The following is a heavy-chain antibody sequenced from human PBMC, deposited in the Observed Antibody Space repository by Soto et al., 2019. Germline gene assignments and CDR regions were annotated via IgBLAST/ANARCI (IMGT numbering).Heavy chain of an antibody. CDR2: IYHSGRT. D-gene: IGHD5-12*01. J-gene: IGHJ4*02. CDR1: GAYVSSVGYS. CDR3: ARGQSIVAAIDYFDY. V-gene: IGHV4-30-2*01. Sequence: QPQLQESGSGLVKPSQTLSLTCSVSGAYVSSVGYSWSWIRQPPGKGLEWIGYIYHSGRTYGSVTTSYNQSLKRRVIISVDRSSNQFALNLISVTAADTAVYFCARGQSIVAAIDYFDYWGQGSLVTVSS.